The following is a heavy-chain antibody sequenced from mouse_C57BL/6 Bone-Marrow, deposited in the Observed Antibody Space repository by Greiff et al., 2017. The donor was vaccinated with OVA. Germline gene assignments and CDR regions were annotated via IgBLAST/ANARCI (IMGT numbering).Heavy chain of an antibody. CDR2: INPSTGGT. CDR3: AWSYVRYYAMDY. J-gene: IGHJ4*01. V-gene: IGHV1-42*01. Sequence: EVQRVESGPELVKPGASVKISCKASGYSFTGYYMNWVKQSPEKSLEWIGEINPSTGGTTYNQKFKAKATLTVDKSSSTAYMQLKSLTSEDSAVYYCAWSYVRYYAMDYWGQGTSVTVSS. D-gene: IGHD1-1*01. CDR1: GYSFTGYY.